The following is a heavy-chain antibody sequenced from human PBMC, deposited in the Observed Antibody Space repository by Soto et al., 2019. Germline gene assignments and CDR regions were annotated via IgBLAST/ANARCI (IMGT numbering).Heavy chain of an antibody. CDR3: AKWDGYGDS. J-gene: IGHJ5*01. D-gene: IGHD5-12*01. CDR2: LSVGGDRT. V-gene: IGHV3-23*01. Sequence: EVQVLESGGGLVQPGGSLRLSCAAFGFTISTNSMAWVRQTPGKGLEWVSGLSVGGDRTFYLESVKGRFTISSDTSKNVVYLQMNSLRADDTAVYFCAKWDGYGDSWGQGTLLTVSS. CDR1: GFTISTNS.